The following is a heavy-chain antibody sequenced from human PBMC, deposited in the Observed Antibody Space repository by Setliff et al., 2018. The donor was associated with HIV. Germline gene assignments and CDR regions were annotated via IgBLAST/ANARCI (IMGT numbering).Heavy chain of an antibody. CDR1: GGSLSGYY. J-gene: IGHJ5*02. V-gene: IGHV4-39*01. Sequence: SETLSLTCAVYGGSLSGYYWGWIRQPPGKGLEWIGSIYYSGSTYYNPSLKSRVTLSVDTSKNQFSLKLSSVTAADTAVYFCARRDRGDSYDSSGYYQRWFDPWGRGTLVTVSS. D-gene: IGHD3-22*01. CDR3: ARRDRGDSYDSSGYYQRWFDP. CDR2: IYYSGST.